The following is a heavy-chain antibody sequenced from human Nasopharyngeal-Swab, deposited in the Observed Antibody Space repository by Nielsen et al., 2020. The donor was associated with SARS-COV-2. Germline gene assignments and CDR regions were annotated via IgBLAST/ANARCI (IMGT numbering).Heavy chain of an antibody. CDR1: GYTFTGYY. D-gene: IGHD1-26*01. Sequence: ASVKVSCKASGYTFTGYYMHWVRQAPGQGLEWMGIINPSGGSTSYAQKFQGRVTMTRETSTSTVYMELSRLRSEDTAVYYCGRDCFFDGSDSSVIDHWGQGTSVTVSS. CDR3: GRDCFFDGSDSSVIDH. J-gene: IGHJ4*02. V-gene: IGHV1-46*01. CDR2: INPSGGST.